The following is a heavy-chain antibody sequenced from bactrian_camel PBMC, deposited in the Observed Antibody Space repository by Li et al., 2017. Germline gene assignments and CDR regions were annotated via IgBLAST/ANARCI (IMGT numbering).Heavy chain of an antibody. D-gene: IGHD6*01. CDR2: VYTGDGST. CDR3: AAESLQYGGTWGCQYPY. V-gene: IGHV3S54*01. CDR1: QYIKCM. Sequence: HVQLVESGGGSVQAGGSLRLSCVASQYIKCMAWFRQAPGKEREGVATVYTGDGSTYYADSVKGRSIMSRDNNKNTMWLQINDLKPDDTAMYFCAAESLQYGGTWGCQYPYWGQGTQVTVS. J-gene: IGHJ4*01.